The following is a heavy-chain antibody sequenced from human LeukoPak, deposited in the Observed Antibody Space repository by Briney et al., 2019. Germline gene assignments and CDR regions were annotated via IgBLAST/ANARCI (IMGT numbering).Heavy chain of an antibody. J-gene: IGHJ5*02. D-gene: IGHD3-10*01. CDR2: INHSGST. V-gene: IGHV4-34*01. CDR1: GGSFSGYY. CDR3: ARGRRYYYGSGSYNWFDP. Sequence: SETLSLTCAVYGGSFSGYYWSWIRQPPGKGLEWIGEINHSGSTNYNPSLKSRVTISVDTSKNQFSLKLSSVTAADTVVYYCARGRRYYYGSGSYNWFDPWGQGTLVTVSS.